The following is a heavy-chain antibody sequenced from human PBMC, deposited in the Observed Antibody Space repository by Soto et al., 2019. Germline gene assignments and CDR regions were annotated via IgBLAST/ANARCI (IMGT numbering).Heavy chain of an antibody. CDR2: ISCCGGST. Sequence: PGGFLRLSCEASGFTFQTFAMGWVRQAPGEGLEWVSGISCCGGSTFYADSVKGRFGLARDDSKNTLYLQLNSLRVEDTAHYYCAKADGEKWLIHDLDNWGQGNQVTVSS. CDR3: AKADGEKWLIHDLDN. CDR1: GFTFQTFA. D-gene: IGHD6-19*01. V-gene: IGHV3-23*01. J-gene: IGHJ4*02.